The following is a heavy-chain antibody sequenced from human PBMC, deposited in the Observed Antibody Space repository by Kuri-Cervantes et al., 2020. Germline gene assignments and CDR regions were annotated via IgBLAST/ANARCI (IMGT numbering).Heavy chain of an antibody. V-gene: IGHV4-59*01. CDR2: IYYSGST. D-gene: IGHD2-8*01. J-gene: IGHJ4*02. CDR1: GGPISSYY. CDR3: ARPFYCTNGICPFDY. Sequence: GSLRLSCTVSGGPISSYYWSWIRQPPGKGLEWIGYIYYSGSTNYNPSLKSRVSISVDTSKNQFSLKLSSVTAADTAMYYCARPFYCTNGICPFDYWGQGTLVTDSS.